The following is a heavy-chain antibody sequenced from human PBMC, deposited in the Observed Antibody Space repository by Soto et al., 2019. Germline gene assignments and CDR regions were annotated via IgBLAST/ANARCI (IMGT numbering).Heavy chain of an antibody. Sequence: SVKVSCKASGGTFSSYAISWVRQAPGQGLEWMGGIIPIFGTANYAQKFQGRVTITADESTSTAYMELSSLRSEDTAVYYCARDDSPYYYGSGSYGLAYWGQGTLVTVSS. CDR2: IIPIFGTA. CDR3: ARDDSPYYYGSGSYGLAY. CDR1: GGTFSSYA. J-gene: IGHJ4*02. V-gene: IGHV1-69*13. D-gene: IGHD3-10*01.